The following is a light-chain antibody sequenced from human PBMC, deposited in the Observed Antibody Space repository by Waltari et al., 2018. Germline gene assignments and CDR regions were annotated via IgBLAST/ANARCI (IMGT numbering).Light chain of an antibody. CDR3: QQYYSSPRT. Sequence: DIVMTQYPDSLAVSLGERATINCKSSQSVLYSSNNKNYLAWYQQKPGQPPKLLISLASTRESGVPDRFSGSGSGTDFTLTISSLQAEDVAVYYCQQYYSSPRTFGQGTKVEIK. CDR1: QSVLYSSNNKNY. CDR2: LAS. V-gene: IGKV4-1*01. J-gene: IGKJ1*01.